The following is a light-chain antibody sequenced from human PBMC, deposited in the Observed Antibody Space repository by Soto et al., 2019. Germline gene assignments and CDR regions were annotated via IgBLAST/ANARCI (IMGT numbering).Light chain of an antibody. Sequence: QSALTQPPSVSGSPGQSVTISCTGTSSDVGSYNSVSWYQQPPGTAPKLIIYEVSNRPSGVPDRFFGSKAGNTASLTISGLQAEDEAAYYCSSFTSSNTWVFGGGTQLTVL. J-gene: IGLJ3*02. CDR3: SSFTSSNTWV. CDR1: SSDVGSYNS. CDR2: EVS. V-gene: IGLV2-18*02.